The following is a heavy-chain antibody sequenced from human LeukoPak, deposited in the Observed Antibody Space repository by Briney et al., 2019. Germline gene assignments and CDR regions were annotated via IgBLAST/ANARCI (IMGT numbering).Heavy chain of an antibody. D-gene: IGHD6-19*01. Sequence: ASVKVSCKTSGYTFTGSYMHWVRQAPGQGLEWMGRINPNSGGTNYAQKFQGRVTMTRDTSISTAYMELSGLRSEDTAVYYCARNTVAGDPSYYYYYGMDVWGQGTTVTVSS. CDR3: ARNTVAGDPSYYYYYGMDV. J-gene: IGHJ6*02. V-gene: IGHV1-2*06. CDR2: INPNSGGT. CDR1: GYTFTGSY.